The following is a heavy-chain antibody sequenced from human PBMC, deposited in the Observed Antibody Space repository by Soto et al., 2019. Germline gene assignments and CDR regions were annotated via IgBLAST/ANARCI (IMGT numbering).Heavy chain of an antibody. CDR1: GFTFSSYA. CDR3: AKAPGTLPYYYYYYMDV. Sequence: PGGSLRLSCAASGFTFSSYAMSWVRQAPGKGLEWVSAISGSGGSTYYADSVKGRFTISRDNSKNTLYLQMNSLRAEDTAVYYCAKAPGTLPYYYYYYMDVWGKGTTVTVSS. J-gene: IGHJ6*03. CDR2: ISGSGGST. V-gene: IGHV3-23*01. D-gene: IGHD6-13*01.